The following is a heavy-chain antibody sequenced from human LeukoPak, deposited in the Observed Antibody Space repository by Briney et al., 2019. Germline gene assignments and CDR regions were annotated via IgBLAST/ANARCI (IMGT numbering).Heavy chain of an antibody. J-gene: IGHJ6*02. D-gene: IGHD2-15*01. Sequence: GSLRLSCVASGFTFSGSAIHWVRQASGKGLEWVGRIGSKANNYAAAYAASVEGRFTISRDDSKNTAFLQINALKTEDSAVYYCSASLKTYCSGGKCHSDYYYYGMDVWGQGTTVTVSS. CDR2: IGSKANNYAA. CDR3: SASLKTYCSGGKCHSDYYYYGMDV. CDR1: GFTFSGSA. V-gene: IGHV3-73*01.